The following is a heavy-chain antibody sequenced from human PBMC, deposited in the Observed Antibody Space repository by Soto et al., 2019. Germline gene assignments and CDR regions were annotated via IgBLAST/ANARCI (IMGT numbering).Heavy chain of an antibody. CDR1: GGSITSFNYF. D-gene: IGHD2-21*02. V-gene: IGHV4-39*01. Sequence: SETLSLTCTASGGSITSFNYFWAWIRQSPEKGLEWIGTVSYIGSTYYNPSLSSRATIPADTSKNQFSLKVTSVTAADADVYSCAGRTGGDVSNNGFDYCGQGSLLAVSS. CDR2: VSYIGST. J-gene: IGHJ4*02. CDR3: AGRTGGDVSNNGFDY.